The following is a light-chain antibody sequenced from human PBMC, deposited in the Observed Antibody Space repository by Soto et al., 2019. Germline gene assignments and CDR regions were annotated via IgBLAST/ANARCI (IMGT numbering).Light chain of an antibody. CDR1: QSVGSY. J-gene: IGKJ4*01. V-gene: IGKV3-11*02. CDR2: DAS. CDR3: QQRRNWPQLT. Sequence: EIEVTQSPATLSLSPGERATLSCRASQSVGSYLAWYQKKPGQAPRLLIYDASNRATGIPARFSGGGSGRDFTLTISSREPEDFAVYYCQQRRNWPQLTFGGGTKVEI.